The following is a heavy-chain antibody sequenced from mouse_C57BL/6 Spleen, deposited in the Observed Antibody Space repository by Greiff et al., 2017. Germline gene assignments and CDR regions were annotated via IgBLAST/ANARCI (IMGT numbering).Heavy chain of an antibody. V-gene: IGHV5-9-1*02. CDR2: ISSGGDYI. D-gene: IGHD1-1*01. Sequence: EVMLVESGAGLVKPGGSLKLSCAASGFTFSSYAMSWVRQTPEKRLEWVAYISSGGDYIYYADTVKGRFTISRDNARNTLYLQMSSLKSEDTAMYYCTRGRSSYGYFDVWGTGTTVTVSS. CDR1: GFTFSSYA. J-gene: IGHJ1*03. CDR3: TRGRSSYGYFDV.